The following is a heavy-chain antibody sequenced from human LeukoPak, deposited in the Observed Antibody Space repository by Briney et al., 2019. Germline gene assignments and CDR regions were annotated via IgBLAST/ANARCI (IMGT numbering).Heavy chain of an antibody. CDR3: ASLYSGYDYYFDY. CDR1: GGTFSSYA. Sequence: GASVKVSCKASGGTFSSYAISWVRQAPGQGLEWMGRIIPILGIANYAQKFQGRVTTTADKSTSTAYMELSSLRSEDTAVYYCASLYSGYDYYFDYWGQGTLVTVSS. J-gene: IGHJ4*02. V-gene: IGHV1-69*04. CDR2: IIPILGIA. D-gene: IGHD5-12*01.